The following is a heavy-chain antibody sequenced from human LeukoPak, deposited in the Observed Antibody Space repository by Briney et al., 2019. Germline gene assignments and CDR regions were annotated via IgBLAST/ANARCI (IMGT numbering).Heavy chain of an antibody. J-gene: IGHJ4*02. CDR3: ARGGVYGSGSYYY. CDR1: GGSISSGGYS. D-gene: IGHD3-10*01. V-gene: IGHV4-30-2*01. CDR2: IYHSGST. Sequence: SQTLSLTCAVSGGSISSGGYSWSWIRQPPGKGLEWIRYIYHSGSTYYNPSLKSRVTISVDRSKNQFSLKLSSGPAADTAVYYCARGGVYGSGSYYYWGQGTLVTVSS.